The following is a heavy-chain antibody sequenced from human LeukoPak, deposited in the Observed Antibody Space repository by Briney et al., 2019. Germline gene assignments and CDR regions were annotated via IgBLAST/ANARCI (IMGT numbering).Heavy chain of an antibody. CDR1: GFTFSSYS. CDR2: ISSSSSTI. Sequence: PGGSLRLSCAASGFTFSSYSMNWVRQAPGKGLEWVSYISSSSSTIYYADSVKGRFTISRDNAKNSLYLQMNSLRAEDTAVYYCAREGEQWLVQDLSFDYWGQGTLVTVSS. V-gene: IGHV3-48*04. D-gene: IGHD6-19*01. J-gene: IGHJ4*02. CDR3: AREGEQWLVQDLSFDY.